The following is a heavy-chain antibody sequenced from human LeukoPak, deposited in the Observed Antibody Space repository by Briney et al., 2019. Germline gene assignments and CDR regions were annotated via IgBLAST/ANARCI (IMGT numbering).Heavy chain of an antibody. D-gene: IGHD3-22*01. J-gene: IGHJ4*02. V-gene: IGHV3-21*01. CDR1: GFTFSSYS. CDR3: AGALQHYYDSSGTLLGGFDY. Sequence: GGSLRLSCAASGFTFSSYSMNWVRQAPGKGLEWVSSISTSSSYIYYADSVKGRFTISRDNAKNSLYLQMNSLRAEDTAVYYCAGALQHYYDSSGTLLGGFDYWGQGTLVTVSS. CDR2: ISTSSSYI.